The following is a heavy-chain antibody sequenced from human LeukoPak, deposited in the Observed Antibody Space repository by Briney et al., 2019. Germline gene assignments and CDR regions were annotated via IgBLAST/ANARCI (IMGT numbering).Heavy chain of an antibody. CDR2: ISSSSSYI. Sequence: KPGGSLRLSCAASGFTFSSYSMNWVRQAPGKGLEWVTSISSSSSYIYYADSVKGRFTISRDNAKDSLYLQMISLGAEDTAVYYCARDFAATPYYFDYWGQGTLVTVSA. CDR3: ARDFAATPYYFDY. CDR1: GFTFSSYS. V-gene: IGHV3-21*01. J-gene: IGHJ4*02. D-gene: IGHD6-25*01.